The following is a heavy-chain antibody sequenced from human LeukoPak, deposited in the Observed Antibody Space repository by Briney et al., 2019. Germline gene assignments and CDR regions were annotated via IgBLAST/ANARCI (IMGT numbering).Heavy chain of an antibody. D-gene: IGHD6-19*01. CDR1: GGSISSSSYY. V-gene: IGHV4-39*07. J-gene: IGHJ4*02. CDR2: IYYSGST. Sequence: KSSETLSLTCTVSGGSISSSSYYWGWIRQPPGKGLEWIGSIYYSGSTYYNPSLKSRVTISVDTSKNQFSLKLSSVTAADTAVYYCARGPAQWLFFDYWGQGTLVTVSS. CDR3: ARGPAQWLFFDY.